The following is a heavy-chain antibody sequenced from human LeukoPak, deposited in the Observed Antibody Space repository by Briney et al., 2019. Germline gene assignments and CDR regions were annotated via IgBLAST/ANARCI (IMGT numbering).Heavy chain of an antibody. V-gene: IGHV3-7*01. CDR1: GFTFSTYW. CDR3: ARDVGGSLDY. CDR2: IRGDESAR. J-gene: IGHJ4*02. Sequence: PGGSLRLSCAASGFTFSTYWMAWVRQAPGKGLEWVANIRGDESARHQADSVKGRFTISRDNAQNSVYLQMSSLRGEDTAVYYCARDVGGSLDYWGQGTLVTVS. D-gene: IGHD1-26*01.